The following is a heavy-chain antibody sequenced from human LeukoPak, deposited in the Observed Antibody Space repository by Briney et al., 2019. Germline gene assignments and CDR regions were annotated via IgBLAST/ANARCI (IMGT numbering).Heavy chain of an antibody. D-gene: IGHD1-20*01. Sequence: GGSLRLSCAASGFTFSSYSMNWVRQAPGKGLEWVSYISSSSSTIYYADSVKGRFTISRGNAKNSLYLQMNSLRAEDTAVYYCASNLITADAFDIWGQGAMVTVSS. CDR2: ISSSSSTI. V-gene: IGHV3-48*01. J-gene: IGHJ3*02. CDR3: ASNLITADAFDI. CDR1: GFTFSSYS.